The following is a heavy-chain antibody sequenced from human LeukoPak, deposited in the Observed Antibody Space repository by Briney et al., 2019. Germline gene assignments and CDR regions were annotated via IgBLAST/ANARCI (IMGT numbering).Heavy chain of an antibody. D-gene: IGHD5-12*01. CDR3: ARDLVRTGYDLYDY. Sequence: GGSLRLSCAVSGINFRGYWMAWVRQAPGKGLEGVANMKQDGSEKYYVDSVKGRFTISRDNAENSLYLEMNSLRVEDTAVYYCARDLVRTGYDLYDYWGQGTLVTVSS. CDR1: GINFRGYW. CDR2: MKQDGSEK. V-gene: IGHV3-7*01. J-gene: IGHJ4*02.